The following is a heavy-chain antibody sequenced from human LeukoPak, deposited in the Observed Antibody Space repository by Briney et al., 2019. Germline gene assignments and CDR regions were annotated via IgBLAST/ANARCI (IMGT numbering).Heavy chain of an antibody. CDR2: IKQDGSEK. Sequence: GGSLRLSCAASGFTFSSYWMSWVRQAPGKGLEWVANIKQDGSEKYYVDSVKGRFTISRDNAKNSLYLQMNSLRAEDTAVYYCASTTPPYYDFWSGYEPFFDYWGQGTLVTVSS. D-gene: IGHD3-3*01. V-gene: IGHV3-7*01. CDR1: GFTFSSYW. J-gene: IGHJ4*02. CDR3: ASTTPPYYDFWSGYEPFFDY.